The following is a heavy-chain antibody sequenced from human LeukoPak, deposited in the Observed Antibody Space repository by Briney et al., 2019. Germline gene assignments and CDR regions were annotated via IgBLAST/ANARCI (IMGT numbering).Heavy chain of an antibody. Sequence: GGSLRLSCAASGFTFSSYSMNWVRQAPGKGLEWVSSISSSSSYIYYADSAKGRFTISRDNAKNSLYLQMNSLRAEDTAVYYCASLNSILDYWGQGTLVTVSS. CDR3: ASLNSILDY. D-gene: IGHD3-3*02. V-gene: IGHV3-21*01. J-gene: IGHJ4*02. CDR1: GFTFSSYS. CDR2: ISSSSSYI.